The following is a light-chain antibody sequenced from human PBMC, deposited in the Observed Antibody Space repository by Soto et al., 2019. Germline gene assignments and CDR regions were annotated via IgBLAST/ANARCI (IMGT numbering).Light chain of an antibody. CDR2: DAS. J-gene: IGKJ1*01. V-gene: IGKV3-20*01. Sequence: EIVLTQSPGTLSLSPGERATLSCRASQSISSTYLTWYHQRPGQAPRLLIYDASRRATGIPDRFSGSGSGTDFSLTISRLEPEDFAVYYCQHYDSARWTFCLGTKVDIK. CDR3: QHYDSARWT. CDR1: QSISSTY.